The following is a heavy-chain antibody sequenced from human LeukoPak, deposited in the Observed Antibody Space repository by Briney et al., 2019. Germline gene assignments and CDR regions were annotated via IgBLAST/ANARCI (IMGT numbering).Heavy chain of an antibody. CDR3: ARDASSGNDFDY. D-gene: IGHD1-26*01. CDR1: GFTVSNYY. Sequence: GGSLRLCCAASGFTVSNYYMSWLRQAPGKGLELVSVIYGGTGTYYADSVKGRFTISRDNSKNTVYLQLNSLRVEDTALYYCARDASSGNDFDYWGQGTLVTVSS. V-gene: IGHV3-53*01. J-gene: IGHJ4*02. CDR2: IYGGTGT.